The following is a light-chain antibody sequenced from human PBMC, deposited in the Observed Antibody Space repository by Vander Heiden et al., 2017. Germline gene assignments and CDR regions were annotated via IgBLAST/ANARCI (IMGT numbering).Light chain of an antibody. CDR1: QSISSY. Sequence: DIQMTQSPSSLSASVGDRVTITCRASQSISSYLTWYQQKPGKGAKLLIYAASSLQSGVPSRFSGSGSWTDFTLTISSLQPEDFATYYCQQSFSTPRWTFGQGTRVEIK. CDR3: QQSFSTPRWT. V-gene: IGKV1-39*01. J-gene: IGKJ1*01. CDR2: AAS.